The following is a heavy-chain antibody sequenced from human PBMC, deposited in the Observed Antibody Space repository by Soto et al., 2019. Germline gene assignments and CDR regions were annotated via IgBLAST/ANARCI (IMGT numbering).Heavy chain of an antibody. CDR3: ARDSSIASAGTRWFDF. CDR2: IITIFGTA. J-gene: IGHJ5*01. CDR1: GGTFSSYA. Sequence: QVQLVQSGAEVKKPGSSVKVSCKASGGTFSSYAISWVRQAPGQGLEWMGGIITIFGTANYAQKCQGRVTIAADESTSTAYLELRSLRSEGTAVYYGARDSSIASAGTRWFDFWGQGTLVTVS. V-gene: IGHV1-69*12. D-gene: IGHD6-13*01.